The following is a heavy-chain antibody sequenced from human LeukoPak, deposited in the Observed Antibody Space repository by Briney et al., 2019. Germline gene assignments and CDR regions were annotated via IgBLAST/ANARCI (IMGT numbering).Heavy chain of an antibody. CDR1: GYTFTTYT. V-gene: IGHV7-4-1*02. J-gene: IGHJ4*02. CDR3: ARVDVVTTVFDY. D-gene: IGHD2-21*02. Sequence: ASVKVFCKASGYTFTTYTMNWVRQAPGQGLEWMGWINTKTGKATYAQGFAGRSVFSLDSSVNTAYLQINSLKTEDTAVYYCARVDVVTTVFDYWGQGTLVTVSS. CDR2: INTKTGKA.